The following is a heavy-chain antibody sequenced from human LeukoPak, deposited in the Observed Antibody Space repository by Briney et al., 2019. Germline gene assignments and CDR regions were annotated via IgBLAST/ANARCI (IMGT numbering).Heavy chain of an antibody. V-gene: IGHV5-51*01. J-gene: IGHJ6*02. Sequence: GESLKISCKGSGYSFTSYWIGWVRQMPGKGLEWMGIIYPGDSDTRYSPSFQGQVTISADKSISTAYLQWSSLKASDTAMYYCARQTEDSYHYYYGMDVWGQGTTVTVSS. CDR2: IYPGDSDT. CDR1: GYSFTSYW. CDR3: ARQTEDSYHYYYGMDV. D-gene: IGHD2-21*02.